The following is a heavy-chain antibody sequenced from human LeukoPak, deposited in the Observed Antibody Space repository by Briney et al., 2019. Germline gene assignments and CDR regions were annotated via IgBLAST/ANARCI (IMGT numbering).Heavy chain of an antibody. CDR2: INHSGSI. V-gene: IGHV4-34*01. CDR1: GASFSGYY. Sequence: SETLSLTCAVYGASFSGYYWSWIRQTPGKGLEWIGEINHSGSISYNPSLKSRITISVDTCKSQFSLELRSVNAADTAVYYCAKVYSSSSRDSFDVWGQGTMVTASS. J-gene: IGHJ3*01. D-gene: IGHD6-6*01. CDR3: AKVYSSSSRDSFDV.